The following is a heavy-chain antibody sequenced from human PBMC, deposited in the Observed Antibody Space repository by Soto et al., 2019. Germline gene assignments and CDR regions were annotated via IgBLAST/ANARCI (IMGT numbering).Heavy chain of an antibody. V-gene: IGHV1-18*01. CDR1: GYTFTSYG. J-gene: IGHJ6*02. CDR3: ARDCTNGVCYKVVDLGYYYYGMDV. Sequence: ASVKVSCKASGYTFTSYGISWVRQAPGQGLEWMGWISAYNGNTNYAQKLQGRVTMTTDTSTSTAYMELRSLRSDDTAVYYCARDCTNGVCYKVVDLGYYYYGMDVWGQGTTVTVSS. D-gene: IGHD2-8*01. CDR2: ISAYNGNT.